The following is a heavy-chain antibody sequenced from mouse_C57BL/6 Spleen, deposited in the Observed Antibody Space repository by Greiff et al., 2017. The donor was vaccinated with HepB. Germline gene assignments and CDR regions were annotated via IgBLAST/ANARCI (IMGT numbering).Heavy chain of an antibody. CDR1: GFSLSTFGMG. Sequence: QVTLKVSGPGILQPSQTLSLTCSFSGFSLSTFGMGVGWIRQPSGKGLEWLAHIWWDDDKYYNPALKSRLTISKDTSKNQVFLKIANVDTADTATYYCARIRFGSITTVVPYWYFDVWGTGTTVTVSS. V-gene: IGHV8-8*01. D-gene: IGHD1-1*01. CDR2: IWWDDDK. J-gene: IGHJ1*03. CDR3: ARIRFGSITTVVPYWYFDV.